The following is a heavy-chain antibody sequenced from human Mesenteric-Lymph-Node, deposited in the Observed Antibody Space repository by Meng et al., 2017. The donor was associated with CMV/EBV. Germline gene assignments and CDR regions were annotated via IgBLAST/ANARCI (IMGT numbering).Heavy chain of an antibody. CDR1: GGSVSSPFYY. D-gene: IGHD6-6*01. CDR3: ASNTSSGGWFDP. Sequence: CTVSGGSVSSPFYYWSWIRQSPGKGLEWIGNIYYIGTTDYNPSFKSRVTISVDRSKNQFPLDLTSVTAADTAVYYCASNTSSGGWFDPWGQGTLVTVSS. J-gene: IGHJ5*02. CDR2: IYYIGTT. V-gene: IGHV4-61*01.